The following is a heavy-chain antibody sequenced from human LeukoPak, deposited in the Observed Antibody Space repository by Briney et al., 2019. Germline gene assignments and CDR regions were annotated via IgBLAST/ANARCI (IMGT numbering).Heavy chain of an antibody. J-gene: IGHJ4*02. CDR1: GGTFSNFG. V-gene: IGHV1-2*02. CDR3: ASLNIAVAGRVDY. D-gene: IGHD6-19*01. Sequence: ASVKVSCKASGGTFSNFGFTWVRQAPGQGLEWMGWINPNSGGTNYAQKFQGRVTMTRDTSISTAYMELSRLRSDDTAVYYCASLNIAVAGRVDYWGQGTLVTVSS. CDR2: INPNSGGT.